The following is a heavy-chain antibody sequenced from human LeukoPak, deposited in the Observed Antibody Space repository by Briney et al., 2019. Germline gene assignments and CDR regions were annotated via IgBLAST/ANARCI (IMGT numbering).Heavy chain of an antibody. CDR2: IDHSGST. J-gene: IGHJ6*02. V-gene: IGHV4-34*01. Sequence: KTSETLSLTCAVYGGSLNGYYWSWIRQPPGKRLEWIGEIDHSGSTQYNPSLKSRVTISVDTSKNQFSLKLSSVTAADTAVYYCARWLVRKVTFGGVIVKGYYYYGMDVWGQGTTVTVSS. CDR3: ARWLVRKVTFGGVIVKGYYYYGMDV. D-gene: IGHD3-16*02. CDR1: GGSLNGYY.